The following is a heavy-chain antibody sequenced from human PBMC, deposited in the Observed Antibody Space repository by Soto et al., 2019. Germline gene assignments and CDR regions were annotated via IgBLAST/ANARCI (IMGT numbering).Heavy chain of an antibody. CDR3: ARHNSLWPNWFDP. D-gene: IGHD1-1*01. V-gene: IGHV1-18*01. CDR2: ISAYNGNT. CDR1: GYTFTSYG. Sequence: QVQLVQSGAEVKKPGASVKVSCKASGYTFTSYGISWVRQAPGQGLEWMGWISAYNGNTNYAQKLQGRVTMTTDTSTSKDYREVGGLGSEDAAVYYCARHNSLWPNWFDPWGQGTLVTVSS. J-gene: IGHJ5*02.